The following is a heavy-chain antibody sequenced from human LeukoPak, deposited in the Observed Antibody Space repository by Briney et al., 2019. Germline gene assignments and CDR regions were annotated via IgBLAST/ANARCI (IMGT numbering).Heavy chain of an antibody. CDR1: GFTFGDYA. CDR2: IRSKAYGGTT. J-gene: IGHJ4*02. V-gene: IGHV3-49*04. D-gene: IGHD3-9*01. CDR3: TRAREGYHILPGYFL. Sequence: GRSLRLSCTASGFTFGDYAMSWVRQAPGKGLEGVGFIRSKAYGGTTEYAASVKGRFTISRDDSKSIAYLQMNSLKTEDTAVYYCTRAREGYHILPGYFLWGQGTLVTVSS.